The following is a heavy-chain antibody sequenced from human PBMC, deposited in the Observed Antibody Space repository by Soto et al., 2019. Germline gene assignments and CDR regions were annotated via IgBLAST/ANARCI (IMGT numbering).Heavy chain of an antibody. Sequence: QLVQSGAEVKKPGASVKVSCKASGYTFTSYDISWVRQATGQGLEWMGWMNPNSGNTGYAQKFQGRVTMTRNTSKSTCYMDLTSLRSEDTAVYYCARERKCMDVWGQGTTVTVSS. J-gene: IGHJ6*02. CDR3: ARERKCMDV. V-gene: IGHV1-8*01. CDR2: MNPNSGNT. CDR1: GYTFTSYD.